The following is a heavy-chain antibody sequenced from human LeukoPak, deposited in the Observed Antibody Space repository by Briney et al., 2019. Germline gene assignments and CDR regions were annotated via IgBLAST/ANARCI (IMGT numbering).Heavy chain of an antibody. CDR1: GGSISSSSHY. D-gene: IGHD3-22*01. V-gene: IGHV4-39*01. J-gene: IGHJ4*02. CDR2: IYYSGYT. Sequence: SATLSLTCTVSGGSISSSSHYWGWIRQPPGKGLEWVGSIYYSGYTYYNPSPKSRVTISVDTSKNQFSLKLRSVTAADTAVYYCARRVWSYYDSSGYPDSWGQGTLVTVSS. CDR3: ARRVWSYYDSSGYPDS.